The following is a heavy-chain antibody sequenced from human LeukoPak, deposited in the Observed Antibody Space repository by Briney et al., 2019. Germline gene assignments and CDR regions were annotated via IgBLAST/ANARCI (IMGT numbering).Heavy chain of an antibody. V-gene: IGHV4-59*08. Sequence: PSETLSLTCSVSGASVFNNYWSWIRQPPGKRLEWIGYIYHSGRTNYHPSLKSRVTISVDTSKNQFSLKLTSVTAADTAVYYCARHDRNSGRYYDFDYWGQGTLVTVSS. J-gene: IGHJ4*02. CDR3: ARHDRNSGRYYDFDY. CDR1: GASVFNNY. D-gene: IGHD1-26*01. CDR2: IYHSGRT.